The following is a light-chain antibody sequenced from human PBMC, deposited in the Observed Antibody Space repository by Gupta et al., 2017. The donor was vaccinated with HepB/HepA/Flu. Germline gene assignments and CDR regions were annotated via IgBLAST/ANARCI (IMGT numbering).Light chain of an antibody. J-gene: IGLJ3*02. V-gene: IGLV1-44*01. CDR2: SNN. CDR3: AAWNDSLNGRV. Sequence: QSVLTQPPSASGTPGQRVTISCSGTSSHIGSNTVTWYQPLPGTAPKLLIYSNNQRPSVVPDRFSGSKSGTSASLAISGLQAEDDADYYCAAWNDSLNGRVFGGGTKLTVL. CDR1: SSHIGSNT.